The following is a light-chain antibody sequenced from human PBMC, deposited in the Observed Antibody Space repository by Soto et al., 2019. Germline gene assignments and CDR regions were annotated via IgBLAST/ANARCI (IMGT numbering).Light chain of an antibody. V-gene: IGKV1-39*01. CDR3: QQSYSTPIT. CDR2: AAS. Sequence: IKLNQSPSSVSASVGDRVTITCRASQGIGSYLAWYQQKPGKAPKLLIYAASTLQSGVPSRFSGSGSGTDFTLTISSLQPEDFATYYCQQSYSTPITFGQGRLLEVK. J-gene: IGKJ5*01. CDR1: QGIGSY.